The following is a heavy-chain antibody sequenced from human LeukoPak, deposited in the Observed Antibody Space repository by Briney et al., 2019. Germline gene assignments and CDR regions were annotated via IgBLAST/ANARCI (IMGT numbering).Heavy chain of an antibody. J-gene: IGHJ4*02. V-gene: IGHV3-7*05. D-gene: IGHD1-26*01. Sequence: PGGSLRLSCAASGFTFSSSWMKCVREAPGKGLESVAVIKEDGSEKHYVDSVKGRLAISRDNAKNSLYLQMNNVRAEDTAVYFCAANTHSGYWGQGALVTVSS. CDR2: IKEDGSEK. CDR1: GFTFSSSW. CDR3: AANTHSGY.